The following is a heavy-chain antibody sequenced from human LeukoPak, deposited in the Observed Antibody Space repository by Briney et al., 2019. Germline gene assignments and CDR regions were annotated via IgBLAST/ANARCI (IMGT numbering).Heavy chain of an antibody. CDR3: AKGGVDSNYFDY. CDR1: GFTFDDYA. Sequence: GGSLRLSCAASGFTFDDYAMHWVRQAPGKGLEWVSGISWNSGSIGYADSVKGRFTISRDNAKNSLYLQMNSLRAEDMALYYCAKGGVDSNYFDYWGQGTLVTVSS. J-gene: IGHJ4*02. D-gene: IGHD3-22*01. CDR2: ISWNSGSI. V-gene: IGHV3-9*03.